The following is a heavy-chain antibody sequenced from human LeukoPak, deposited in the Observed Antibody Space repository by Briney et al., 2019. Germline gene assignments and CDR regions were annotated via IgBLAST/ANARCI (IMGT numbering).Heavy chain of an antibody. V-gene: IGHV3-23*01. CDR2: ISGTGGAT. D-gene: IGHD2-21*01. J-gene: IGHJ5*01. CDR3: VKDPRDTYGTNWFVS. Sequence: GGSLRLSCVASGFSFGNYAMSWVRQAPGTGLQWVSQISGTGGATWYAGFARDRFAISRDNSKKTLYLQMSGLRVEDTAMYYCVKDPRDTYGTNWFVSWGQGTLLIVSS. CDR1: GFSFGNYA.